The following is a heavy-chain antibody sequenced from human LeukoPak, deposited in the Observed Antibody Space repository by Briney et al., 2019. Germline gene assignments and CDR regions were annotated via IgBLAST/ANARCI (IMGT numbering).Heavy chain of an antibody. J-gene: IGHJ4*02. V-gene: IGHV4-59*10. CDR3: ARGSRGSGWTAFDY. CDR2: IYSTGST. CDR1: GGSFSGYY. D-gene: IGHD6-19*01. Sequence: SETLSLTCAVYGGSFSGYYWSWIRQPAGKGLEWIGRIYSTGSTNYNPSLKSRVTMSVDTSRNQFSVKLDSVTAADTAVYYCARGSRGSGWTAFDYWGQGTLVTVSS.